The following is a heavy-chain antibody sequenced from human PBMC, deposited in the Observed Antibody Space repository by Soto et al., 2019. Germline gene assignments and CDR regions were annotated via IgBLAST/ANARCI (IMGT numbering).Heavy chain of an antibody. D-gene: IGHD4-17*01. Sequence: QITLKESGPTLVKPTQTLTLTCTFSGFSLSTSGVGVGWIRQPPGEALEWLALIYWDDDKRYSPSLKSRLTVTKDTSKTQVVLTMTNMDPVDTATYYCAHLYGDNPFDYWGQGTLVTVSS. CDR1: GFSLSTSGVG. V-gene: IGHV2-5*02. CDR2: IYWDDDK. CDR3: AHLYGDNPFDY. J-gene: IGHJ4*02.